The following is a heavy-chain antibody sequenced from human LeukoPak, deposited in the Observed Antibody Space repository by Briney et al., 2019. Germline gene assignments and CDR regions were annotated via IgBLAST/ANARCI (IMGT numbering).Heavy chain of an antibody. CDR2: IRSDGATA. CDR3: ARDNTGSYEY. Sequence: LSYAASGHSFCEYDVHSVRQAPRQGLEWVSLIRSDGATARYTDSVKGIFTISRDNSKVSLYLQMNSLRTEDTALYYCARDNTGSYEYWGQGTLVTGSP. D-gene: IGHD1-26*01. J-gene: IGHJ4*02. V-gene: IGHV3-43*01. CDR1: GHSFCEYD.